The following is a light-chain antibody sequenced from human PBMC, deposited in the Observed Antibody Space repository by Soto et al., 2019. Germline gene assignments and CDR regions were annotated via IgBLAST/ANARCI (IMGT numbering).Light chain of an antibody. CDR1: SSNIGNNY. CDR2: DNN. Sequence: QSVLTQPPSVSAAPGQKVTISCSGSSSNIGNNYVSWYQQLPGTAPKLLIYDNNKRPSGIPNRFSGSQSGTSATLGITGLQAGDEADYYCGTWDSSLSAGVVFGGGTQLTVL. J-gene: IGLJ2*01. V-gene: IGLV1-51*01. CDR3: GTWDSSLSAGVV.